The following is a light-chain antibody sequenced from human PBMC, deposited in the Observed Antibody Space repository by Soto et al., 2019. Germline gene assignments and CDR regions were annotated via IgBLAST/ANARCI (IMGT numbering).Light chain of an antibody. J-gene: IGKJ2*01. V-gene: IGKV3D-20*02. Sequence: EIVLTQSPGTLSLSPGERATLSCRTSETISSTYLAWYQQTPGQAPRLLIHGTSSRASDIPDRFSGSGSGTDFTLTISRLEPEDFAIYYCQQRSGWYTFGQGTKLEIK. CDR3: QQRSGWYT. CDR2: GTS. CDR1: ETISSTY.